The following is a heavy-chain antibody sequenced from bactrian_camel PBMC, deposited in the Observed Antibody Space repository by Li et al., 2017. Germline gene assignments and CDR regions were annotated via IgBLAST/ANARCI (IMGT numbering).Heavy chain of an antibody. CDR2: INVDGTT. D-gene: IGHD1*01. J-gene: IGHJ4*01. V-gene: IGHV3S53*01. Sequence: HVQLVESGGGSVQAGGSLRLSCAASRSTSSSYCMGWFRQAPGKEREGVAAINVDGTTIYADSVKGRFTASRDNAKQTLYLQMNSLKSEDTALYYCTTRGWSDGFDYWGQGTQVTVS. CDR1: RSTSSSYC. CDR3: TTRGWSDGFDY.